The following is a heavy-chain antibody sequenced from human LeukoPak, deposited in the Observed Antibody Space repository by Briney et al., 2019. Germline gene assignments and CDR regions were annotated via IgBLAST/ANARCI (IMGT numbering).Heavy chain of an antibody. CDR3: ARTVRQGDIVATIHFDY. D-gene: IGHD5-12*01. CDR1: GYTFTSYD. CDR2: MNPNSGNT. Sequence: ASVKVSCKASGYTFTSYDINWVRQATGQGVEWMGWMNPNSGNTGYAQKFQGRVTMTRNTSISTAYTELSSLRSEDTAVYYCARTVRQGDIVATIHFDYWGQGTLVTVSS. J-gene: IGHJ4*02. V-gene: IGHV1-8*01.